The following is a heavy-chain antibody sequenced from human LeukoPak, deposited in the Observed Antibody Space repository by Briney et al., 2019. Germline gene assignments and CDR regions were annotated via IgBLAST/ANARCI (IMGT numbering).Heavy chain of an antibody. D-gene: IGHD1-26*01. J-gene: IGHJ4*02. Sequence: GGSLRLSCAASGFTFSSYSMNWVRQAPGKGLEWVSSISSSSYIYYADSVKGRFTISRDNAKNSLYLQMNSLRAEDTAVYYCARDLGRATGKGDYWGQGTLVTASS. CDR3: ARDLGRATGKGDY. V-gene: IGHV3-21*01. CDR1: GFTFSSYS. CDR2: ISSSSYI.